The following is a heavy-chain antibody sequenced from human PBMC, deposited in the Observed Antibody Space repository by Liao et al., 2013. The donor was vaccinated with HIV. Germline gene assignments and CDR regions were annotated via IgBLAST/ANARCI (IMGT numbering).Heavy chain of an antibody. CDR1: GGSFSGYY. V-gene: IGHV4-34*01. CDR2: INHSGST. Sequence: QVQLQQWGAGLLKPSETLSLTCAVYGGSFSGYYWSWIRQPPGKGLEWIGEINHSGSTNYNPSLKSRVTISVDTSKNQFSLKLSAVTAADTAVYYCARGGGGWEYYYMDVWGKGTTVTVSS. D-gene: IGHD3-16*01. CDR3: ARGGGGWEYYYMDV. J-gene: IGHJ6*03.